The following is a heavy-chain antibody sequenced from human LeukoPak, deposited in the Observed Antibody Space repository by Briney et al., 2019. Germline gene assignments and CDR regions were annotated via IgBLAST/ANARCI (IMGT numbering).Heavy chain of an antibody. Sequence: SVKVSCKASGYTFTGYYMHWVRQAPGQGLEWMGRIIPIFGTANYAQKFQGRVTITTDESTSTAYMELSSLRSEDTAAYYCARGSKVLEWPTENWFDPWGQGTLVTVSS. CDR3: ARGSKVLEWPTENWFDP. V-gene: IGHV1-69*05. J-gene: IGHJ5*02. CDR1: GYTFTGYY. D-gene: IGHD3-3*01. CDR2: IIPIFGTA.